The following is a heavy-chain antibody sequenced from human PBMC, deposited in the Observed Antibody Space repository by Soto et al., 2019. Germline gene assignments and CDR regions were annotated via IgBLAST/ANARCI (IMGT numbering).Heavy chain of an antibody. Sequence: ASVKVSCKASGYTFTRYYMHWVRQAPGQGLEWMGIINPSGGSTSYPQKFQGRVSTTEDPSTDTAYMELTSLRFEDTAVYFCAADRKIVGTIGAFDFWGQGTQVTVSS. V-gene: IGHV1-46*01. CDR1: GYTFTRYY. D-gene: IGHD1-26*01. J-gene: IGHJ4*02. CDR3: AADRKIVGTIGAFDF. CDR2: INPSGGST.